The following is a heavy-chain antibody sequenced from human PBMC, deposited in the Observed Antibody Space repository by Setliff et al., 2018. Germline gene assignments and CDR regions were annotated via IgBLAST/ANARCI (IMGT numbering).Heavy chain of an antibody. CDR2: ISPHTGNT. J-gene: IGHJ5*01. Sequence: ASVKVSCKASGHTLTGYYMHWVRQAPGQGLEWMGWISPHTGNTFYAPQFQGRVIMTTDTSTNTAYMDLRSLRSDDTAVYYCERLVRYCTRTACQKVAGVESWGQGTLVTVSS. CDR1: GHTLTGYY. V-gene: IGHV1-18*04. D-gene: IGHD1-26*01. CDR3: ERLVRYCTRTACQKVAGVES.